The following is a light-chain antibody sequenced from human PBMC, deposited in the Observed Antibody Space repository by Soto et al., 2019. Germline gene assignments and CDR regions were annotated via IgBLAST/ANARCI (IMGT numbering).Light chain of an antibody. J-gene: IGLJ1*01. V-gene: IGLV1-44*01. Sequence: QSVLTRPPSASGPPGQRVAISCAGSSSNIGINTVDWYQQLPGTAPKLLIYSSSQRPSGVPDRFSGSKSGTSASLAISGLQSEGEADYFCATWDDSLNGRVFGTGTKVTVL. CDR2: SSS. CDR3: ATWDDSLNGRV. CDR1: SSNIGINT.